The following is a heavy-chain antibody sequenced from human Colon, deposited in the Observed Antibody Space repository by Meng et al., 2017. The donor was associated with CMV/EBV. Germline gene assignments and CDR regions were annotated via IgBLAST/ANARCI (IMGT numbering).Heavy chain of an antibody. V-gene: IGHV3-9*01. D-gene: IGHD1-26*01. CDR1: GFTFDDHA. CDR2: ITWNSETI. J-gene: IGHJ6*02. Sequence: GGSLRLSCAASGFTFDDHAMHWVRQVPGKGPEWVAGITWNSETIAYGDSVKGRFTVSRDNAKTALYLQMNSLRPEDTALYYCAKDVGANFFYGLDVWGQGTTVTVSS. CDR3: AKDVGANFFYGLDV.